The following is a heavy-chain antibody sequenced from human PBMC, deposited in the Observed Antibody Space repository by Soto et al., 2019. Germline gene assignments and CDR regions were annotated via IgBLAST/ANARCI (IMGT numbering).Heavy chain of an antibody. J-gene: IGHJ6*02. CDR2: ISAYNGNT. V-gene: IGHV1-18*01. CDR1: GYTFTNYG. Sequence: QVQLVQSGGEVRKPGASVKVSCKASGYTFTNYGISWVRQAPGQGLEWMAWISAYNGNTNYAQRFQGRVTMTTDTYTSTAYMELQSLRSDDTAVYYCAREGYYGSGTYNPRDMDVWGQGTTVTVSS. D-gene: IGHD3-10*01. CDR3: AREGYYGSGTYNPRDMDV.